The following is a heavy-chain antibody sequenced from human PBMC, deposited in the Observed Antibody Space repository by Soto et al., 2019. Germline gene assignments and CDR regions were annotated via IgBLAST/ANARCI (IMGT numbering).Heavy chain of an antibody. V-gene: IGHV1-2*04. CDR2: INPNSGGT. CDR1: GYTFAGYY. Sequence: GASVKVSCKASGYTFAGYYMQWVRQAPGQGLEWMGWINPNSGGTNYAQKFQGWVTMTRDTSISTAYMELSRLRSDDTAVYYCARQGYSYGPGGYYYGMDVWGQGTTVTVSS. CDR3: ARQGYSYGPGGYYYGMDV. D-gene: IGHD5-18*01. J-gene: IGHJ6*02.